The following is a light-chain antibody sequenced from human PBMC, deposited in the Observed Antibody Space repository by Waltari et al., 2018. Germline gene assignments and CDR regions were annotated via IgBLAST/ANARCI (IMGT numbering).Light chain of an antibody. J-gene: IGLJ2*01. CDR3: CSYAGGRTWV. V-gene: IGLV2-23*01. CDR2: EGS. Sequence: QSALTQPASVSGSPGQSITISCTGSSSDVGSYNLVSWYQQHPATAPKLMIYEGSKRPSGVSNRFSGSKSGNTASLTISGLQAEDEADYYCCSYAGGRTWVLGGGTKLTVL. CDR1: SSDVGSYNL.